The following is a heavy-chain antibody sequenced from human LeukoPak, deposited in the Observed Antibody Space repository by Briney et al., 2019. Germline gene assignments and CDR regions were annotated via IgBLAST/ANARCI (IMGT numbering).Heavy chain of an antibody. CDR2: IYTSGST. V-gene: IGHV4-4*07. J-gene: IGHJ2*01. D-gene: IGHD6-13*01. CDR1: GGSISSYY. CDR3: ARDPSSPYSSSWIGYFDL. Sequence: SSETLSLTCTVSGGSISSYYWSWIRQPAGKGLEWIGRIYTSGSTNYNPSLKSRVTMSVDTSKNQFSLKLSSVTAADTAVYYCARDPSSPYSSSWIGYFDLCGRGTLVTVSS.